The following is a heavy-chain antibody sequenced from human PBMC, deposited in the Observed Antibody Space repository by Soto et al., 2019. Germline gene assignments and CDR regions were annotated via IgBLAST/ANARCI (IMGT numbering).Heavy chain of an antibody. CDR2: ISYDGSNK. V-gene: IGHV3-30-3*01. CDR3: ARPAGYGMDV. CDR1: GFTFSSYA. Sequence: PGGSLRLSCAASGFTFSSYAMHWVRQAPGKGLEWVAVISYDGSNKYYADSVKGRFTISRDNSKNTLYLQMNSLRASDTAMYYCARPAGYGMDVWGQGTTVTVSS. J-gene: IGHJ6*02.